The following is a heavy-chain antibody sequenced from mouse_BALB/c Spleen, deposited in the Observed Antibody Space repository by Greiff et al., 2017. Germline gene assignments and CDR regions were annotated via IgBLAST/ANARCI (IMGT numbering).Heavy chain of an antibody. CDR1: GYTFTSYW. D-gene: IGHD2-3*01. Sequence: EVQLQQSGAELVKPGASVKLSCKASGYTFTSYWMHWVKQRPGQGLEWIGAIYPGNSDTSYNQKFKGKAKLTAVTSTSTAYMELSSLTNEDSAVYYCTSEDGYQYYYAMDYWGQGTSVTVSS. CDR2: IYPGNSDT. V-gene: IGHV1-5*01. CDR3: TSEDGYQYYYAMDY. J-gene: IGHJ4*01.